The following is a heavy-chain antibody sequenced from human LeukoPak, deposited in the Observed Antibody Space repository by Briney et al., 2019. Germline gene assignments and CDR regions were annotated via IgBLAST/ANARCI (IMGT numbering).Heavy chain of an antibody. CDR2: INTDASST. J-gene: IGHJ4*02. D-gene: IGHD1-20*01. CDR1: GFTFGSFW. Sequence: GGSLRLSCAASGFTFGSFWMHWVRQAPGKGLVWVSHINTDASSTNYAVSVKGRFTISRDNAKNSLYLQMNSLRAEDTAVYYCARDPPFIIGTTFFDYWGQGTLVTVSS. V-gene: IGHV3-74*01. CDR3: ARDPPFIIGTTFFDY.